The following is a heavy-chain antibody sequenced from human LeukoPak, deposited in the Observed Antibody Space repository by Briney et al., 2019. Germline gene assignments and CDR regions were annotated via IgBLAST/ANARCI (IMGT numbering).Heavy chain of an antibody. V-gene: IGHV4-61*02. CDR2: VFTNGST. D-gene: IGHD3-3*01. J-gene: IGHJ3*02. Sequence: SETLSLTCTVSGDSAMNGIYYWGWIRQPAGKGLGWIGRVFTNGSTSYNPSLGSRVTISVDTSKNQFSLKLRSVTAADTAVYFCARSPRITIFGVVMGAFDIWGQGTMVTVSS. CDR3: ARSPRITIFGVVMGAFDI. CDR1: GDSAMNGIYY.